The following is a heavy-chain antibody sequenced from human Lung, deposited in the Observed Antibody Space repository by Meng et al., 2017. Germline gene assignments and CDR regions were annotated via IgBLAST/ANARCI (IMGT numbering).Heavy chain of an antibody. J-gene: IGHJ5*02. Sequence: QVQLVQSGAEVKKPGSSVKVSCKASGGSFNNYGINWVRQAPGQGLEWMGGIVPILNTPNYAQILKGRVTITADKSTRTAYMELNSLRSEDTAVYYCARDKSIAAGFEGCFDAWGQGTLVTVSS. CDR1: GGSFNNYG. CDR3: ARDKSIAAGFEGCFDA. D-gene: IGHD6-6*01. CDR2: IVPILNTP. V-gene: IGHV1-69*10.